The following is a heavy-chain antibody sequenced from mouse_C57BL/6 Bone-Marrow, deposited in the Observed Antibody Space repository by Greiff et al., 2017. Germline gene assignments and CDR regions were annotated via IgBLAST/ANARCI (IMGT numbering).Heavy chain of an antibody. CDR3: AREGAFYYAMDY. Sequence: QVQLQQPGAELVRPGSSVQLSCKASGYTFTSYWMHWVKQRPIQGLEWIGNIDPSDSETHYNQKFKDKATLTADKSSSTAYMQFSSLTSEDSAIYYCAREGAFYYAMDYWGQGTSVTVSS. V-gene: IGHV1-52*01. D-gene: IGHD3-1*01. CDR2: IDPSDSET. J-gene: IGHJ4*01. CDR1: GYTFTSYW.